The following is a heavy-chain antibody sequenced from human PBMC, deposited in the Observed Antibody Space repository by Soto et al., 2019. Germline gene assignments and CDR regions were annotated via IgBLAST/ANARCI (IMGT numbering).Heavy chain of an antibody. J-gene: IGHJ4*02. Sequence: SETLSLTCAVYGGSFSGYYWSWIRQPPGKGLEWIGEINHSGSTNYNPSLKSRVTISVDTSRNQFSLKLSSVTAADTAVYYCAREDDGYNHWGQGTLVTVSS. CDR2: INHSGST. CDR1: GGSFSGYY. CDR3: AREDDGYNH. V-gene: IGHV4-34*01. D-gene: IGHD5-12*01.